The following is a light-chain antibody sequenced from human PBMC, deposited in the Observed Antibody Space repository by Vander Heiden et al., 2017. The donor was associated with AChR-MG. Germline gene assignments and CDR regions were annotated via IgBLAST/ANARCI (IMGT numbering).Light chain of an antibody. CDR3: QTWGTGIVI. CDR1: IGHSSYA. V-gene: IGLV4-69*01. Sequence: QLVVTQSPSAPASLGASVKLTCTLSIGHSSYAIAWHQQQPGKGPRYLMKLDNNGRHTRGAGIPDRFSGSSSGAERYLTISSLQSEDEADYYCQTWGTGIVIFGGGTRLTVL. CDR2: LDNNGRH. J-gene: IGLJ2*01.